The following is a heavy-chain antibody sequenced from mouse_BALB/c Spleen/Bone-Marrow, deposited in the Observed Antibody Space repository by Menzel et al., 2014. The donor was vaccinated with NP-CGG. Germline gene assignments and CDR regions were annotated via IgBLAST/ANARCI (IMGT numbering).Heavy chain of an antibody. CDR2: INPGSGST. Sequence: VHLVESGAELVRPGTSAKVSCKTSGYAFTDYLMEWLKQRPGQGLEWIGVINPGSGSTNYNEKFKDKATLTADKSSSTAYIQLSSLTSDDSAVYFCARYDGYFDYWGQGTTLTVSS. CDR1: GYAFTDYL. CDR3: ARYDGYFDY. D-gene: IGHD2-3*01. J-gene: IGHJ2*01. V-gene: IGHV1-54*01.